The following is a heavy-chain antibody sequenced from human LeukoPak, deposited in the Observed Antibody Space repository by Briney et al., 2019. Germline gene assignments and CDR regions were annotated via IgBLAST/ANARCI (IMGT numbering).Heavy chain of an antibody. J-gene: IGHJ4*02. Sequence: PGGSLRLSCAASGFTFSSYAMSWVRQAPGEGLEWGSAISGSGGSTYYADSVKGRFTISRDNSKNTLYLQMNSLRAEDTAVYYCAKDKDGDRYPFDYWGQGTLVTVSS. V-gene: IGHV3-23*01. CDR1: GFTFSSYA. CDR2: ISGSGGST. CDR3: AKDKDGDRYPFDY. D-gene: IGHD2-2*02.